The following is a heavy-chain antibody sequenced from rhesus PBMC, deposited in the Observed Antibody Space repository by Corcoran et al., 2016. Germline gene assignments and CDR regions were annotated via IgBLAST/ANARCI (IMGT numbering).Heavy chain of an antibody. Sequence: QVQLQESGPELVKPSETLSLTCAVSGGSISSNYWSWSRQPPGQGLEWIGYIGGSSGSTNYNPSLKSRVTISTDTSKNQFSLKLSSVTAADTAVYYCASLQYLDWLEFDYWGQGVLVTVSS. V-gene: IGHV4-165*01. D-gene: IGHD3-3*01. CDR3: ASLQYLDWLEFDY. J-gene: IGHJ4*01. CDR2: IGGSSGST. CDR1: GGSISSNY.